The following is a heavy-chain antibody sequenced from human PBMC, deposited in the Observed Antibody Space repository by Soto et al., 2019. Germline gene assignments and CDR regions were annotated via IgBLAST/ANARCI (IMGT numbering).Heavy chain of an antibody. J-gene: IGHJ5*02. CDR1: GGSISSSNW. CDR3: ARLGAYYQSLDP. Sequence: PSETLSLTCAVSGGSISSSNWWSWVRQPPGKGLEWIGGIYHSGSTNYNPSLKSRVTMSLDTSKNQFSLKLSSVTAADTAVYYCARLGAYYQSLDPWGQGILVTVSS. D-gene: IGHD3-22*01. V-gene: IGHV4-4*02. CDR2: IYHSGST.